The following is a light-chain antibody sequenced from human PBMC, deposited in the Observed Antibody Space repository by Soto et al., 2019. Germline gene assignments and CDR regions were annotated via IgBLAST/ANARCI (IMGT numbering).Light chain of an antibody. CDR3: QQYNSYSRT. CDR1: QSISSW. Sequence: DIQMPQSPSTLSASVGDSVTITGRASQSISSWLAWYQQNPGKAPKLLIYDASSLESGVPSRFSGSGSGTEFTLTISSLQPDEFATYYCQQYNSYSRTVGQGTKVDIK. J-gene: IGKJ1*01. CDR2: DAS. V-gene: IGKV1-5*01.